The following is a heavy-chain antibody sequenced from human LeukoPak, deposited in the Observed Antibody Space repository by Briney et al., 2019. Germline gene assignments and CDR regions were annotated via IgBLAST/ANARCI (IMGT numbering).Heavy chain of an antibody. CDR1: GFTFSSYM. D-gene: IGHD6-19*01. Sequence: PGGSLRLSCAASGFTFSSYMMNWVRQAPGKGLEWVSSISYSGYISYADSVKGRFTISRDNATNSLYLQMNSLRADDTAVYYCARGAGIDYWGQGSLVTVSP. CDR2: ISYSGYI. V-gene: IGHV3-21*01. J-gene: IGHJ4*02. CDR3: ARGAGIDY.